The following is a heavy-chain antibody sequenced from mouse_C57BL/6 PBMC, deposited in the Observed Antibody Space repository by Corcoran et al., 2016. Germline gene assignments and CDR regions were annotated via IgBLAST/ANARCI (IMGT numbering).Heavy chain of an antibody. CDR2: IYPRSGNT. Sequence: QVQLQQSGPELARPGASVKLSCKASGYTFTSYGISWVKQRTGQGLEWIGEIYPRSGNTYYNEKFKGKATLTADKSSSTAYMELRSLTSEDSAVYFCAREGDYSWFAYWGQGTLVTVSA. J-gene: IGHJ3*01. CDR1: GYTFTSYG. CDR3: AREGDYSWFAY. D-gene: IGHD2-13*01. V-gene: IGHV1-81*01.